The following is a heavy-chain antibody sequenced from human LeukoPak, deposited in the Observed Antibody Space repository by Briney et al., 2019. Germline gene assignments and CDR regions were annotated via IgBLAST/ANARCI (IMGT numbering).Heavy chain of an antibody. J-gene: IGHJ4*02. V-gene: IGHV3-9*01. CDR2: ISWNSGSI. CDR1: GFTFDDYA. Sequence: GRSLRLSCAASGFTFDDYAMHWVWQAPGKGLEWVSGISWNSGSIGYADSVKGRFTISRDNAKNSLYLQMNSLRAEDTALYYCAKDGLSWMDTASIYYFDYWGQGTLVTVSS. D-gene: IGHD5-18*01. CDR3: AKDGLSWMDTASIYYFDY.